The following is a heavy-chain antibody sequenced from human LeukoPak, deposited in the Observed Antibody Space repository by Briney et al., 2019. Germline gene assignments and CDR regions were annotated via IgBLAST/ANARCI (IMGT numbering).Heavy chain of an antibody. CDR3: ARETAAMGPDGMDV. V-gene: IGHV4-39*01. CDR2: IYYSGST. Sequence: SETLSLTCTVSGGSISSSSYYWGWIRQPPGKGLEWIGSIYYSGSTYYNPSLKSRVTISVDTSKNQFSLKLSSVTAADTAVYYCARETAAMGPDGMDVWGQGTTVTVSS. J-gene: IGHJ6*02. D-gene: IGHD2-2*01. CDR1: GGSISSSSYY.